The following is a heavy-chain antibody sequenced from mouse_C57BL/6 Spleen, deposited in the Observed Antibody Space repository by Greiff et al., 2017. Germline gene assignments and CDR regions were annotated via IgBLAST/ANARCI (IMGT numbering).Heavy chain of an antibody. CDR2: ISYDGSN. D-gene: IGHD1-1*01. J-gene: IGHJ2*01. CDR3: ASTTVYYFDY. Sequence: DVQLQESGPGLVKPSQSLSLTCSVTGYSITSGYYWNWIRQFPGNKLEWMGYISYDGSNNYNPSLKNRISITRDTSKNQFYLKLNSVTTEDTATYYCASTTVYYFDYWGQGTTLTVSS. CDR1: GYSITSGYY. V-gene: IGHV3-6*01.